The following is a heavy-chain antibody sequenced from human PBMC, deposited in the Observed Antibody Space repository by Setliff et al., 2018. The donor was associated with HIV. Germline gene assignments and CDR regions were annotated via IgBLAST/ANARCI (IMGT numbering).Heavy chain of an antibody. D-gene: IGHD1-26*01. Sequence: SETLSLTCAVYGGSFSGYHWNWIRQFPGKGLEWIGEINHDRTTNYNPSLKSRVTISVDTSKNQFSLKLKSVTAADTAIYFCARGKGGLVGPAEFDYWGPGTLVTVSS. CDR1: GGSFSGYH. CDR2: INHDRTT. J-gene: IGHJ4*02. V-gene: IGHV4-34*01. CDR3: ARGKGGLVGPAEFDY.